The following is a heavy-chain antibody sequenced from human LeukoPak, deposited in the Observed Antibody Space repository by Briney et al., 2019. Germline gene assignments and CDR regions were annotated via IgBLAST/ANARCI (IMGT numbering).Heavy chain of an antibody. D-gene: IGHD6-19*01. CDR2: IYSDDTT. J-gene: IGHJ4*02. Sequence: PAGSLRLSCAAPAFTVSSTYMSWVRQAPGKGLEWVSVIYSDDTTYDADSVKGRFTISRDNSKNTLYLQMNSLRAEDTAVYFCSRAAVSGWPGIFDHWGQGTLVTVSS. CDR1: AFTVSSTY. CDR3: SRAAVSGWPGIFDH. V-gene: IGHV3-53*01.